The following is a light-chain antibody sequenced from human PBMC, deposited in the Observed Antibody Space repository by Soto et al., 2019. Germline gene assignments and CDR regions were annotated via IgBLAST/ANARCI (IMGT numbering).Light chain of an antibody. J-gene: IGKJ5*01. V-gene: IGKV3-20*01. CDR1: QRVRSNY. CDR3: QQYGNSFT. Sequence: ENVLTQSPGTLSLSPGERATLSCRASQRVRSNYLAWYQQKPVQAPRLLIYGASSRATGIPDRFSGSGSETDFTLIISRLEPEDFAVYYCQQYGNSFTFGQGTRLEIK. CDR2: GAS.